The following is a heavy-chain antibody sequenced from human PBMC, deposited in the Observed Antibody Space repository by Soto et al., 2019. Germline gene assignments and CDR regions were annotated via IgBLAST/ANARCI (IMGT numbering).Heavy chain of an antibody. CDR1: GFTFSSYA. Sequence: EVQLLESGGGLVQPGGSLRLSCAASGFTFSSYAMSWVRQAPGKGLEWVSAISGSGGSTYYADSVKGRFTISRDNSKNTLYLQVNSLSAEVTAVYYCAKSPLGAAAGAYLDYWGQGPLVTVSS. D-gene: IGHD6-13*01. J-gene: IGHJ4*01. CDR3: AKSPLGAAAGAYLDY. V-gene: IGHV3-23*01. CDR2: ISGSGGST.